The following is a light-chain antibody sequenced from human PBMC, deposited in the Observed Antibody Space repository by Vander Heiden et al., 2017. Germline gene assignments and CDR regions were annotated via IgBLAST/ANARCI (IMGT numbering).Light chain of an antibody. CDR3: QQSYSTPLFT. CDR2: AAS. J-gene: IGKJ3*01. CDR1: QSISSY. V-gene: IGKV1-39*01. Sequence: DIQMTQSPSSLSASVGDRVTITCRASQSISSYLNWYQQKPGKAPKLLIYAASSLQSGVPSRLSGSGSGTDFTLNISSLQPEDFATDYCQQSYSTPLFTFGPGTKVDIK.